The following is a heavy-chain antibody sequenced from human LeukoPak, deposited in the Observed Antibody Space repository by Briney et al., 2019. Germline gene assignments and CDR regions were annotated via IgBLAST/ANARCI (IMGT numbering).Heavy chain of an antibody. Sequence: PSETLSLTCTVSGGSISSYYWSWIRQPPGKGLEWIGYIYYSGSTNYNPSLKGRVTISVDTSKNQFSLKLSSVTAADTAVYYCARSRYNWNQNYYYYYMDVWGKGTTVTVSS. CDR3: ARSRYNWNQNYYYYYMDV. D-gene: IGHD1-20*01. CDR1: GGSISSYY. V-gene: IGHV4-59*01. J-gene: IGHJ6*03. CDR2: IYYSGST.